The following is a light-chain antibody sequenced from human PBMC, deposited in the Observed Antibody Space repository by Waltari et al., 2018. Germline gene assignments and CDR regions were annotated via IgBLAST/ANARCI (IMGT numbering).Light chain of an antibody. J-gene: IGLJ3*02. CDR1: SSNLRTNT. Sequence: QSVLTQPPSASATPGQRVTISCSGRSSNLRTNTVNWSQHLPGTAPKLLIHSKNQRPSGVPYRFSGSKSDTSASLAINGLQSEDEAIYYCAVWYDSLNGRVFGGGTKLAVL. CDR2: SKN. CDR3: AVWYDSLNGRV. V-gene: IGLV1-44*01.